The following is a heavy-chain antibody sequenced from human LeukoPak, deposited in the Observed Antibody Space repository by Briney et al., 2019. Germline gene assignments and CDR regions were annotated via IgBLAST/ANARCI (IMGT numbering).Heavy chain of an antibody. CDR2: ISRDGTTT. CDR3: ARWVYFHDNSGYPHY. V-gene: IGHV3-11*01. CDR1: GFPFTNYY. Sequence: PGGSLRLSCTASGFPFTNYYMSWTRQAPGKGLEWIAFISRDGTTTHYADSVKGRHTISRDNAKTSLYLQMNSLRADDTAVYYCARWVYFHDNSGYPHYWGHGTLVTVSS. D-gene: IGHD3-22*01. J-gene: IGHJ4*01.